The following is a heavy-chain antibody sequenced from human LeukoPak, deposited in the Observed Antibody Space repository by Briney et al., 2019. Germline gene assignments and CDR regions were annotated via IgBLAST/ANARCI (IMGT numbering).Heavy chain of an antibody. D-gene: IGHD6-13*01. V-gene: IGHV4-4*02. Sequence: PSETLSLTCAVSGGSISSSNWWSWVRQPPGKGLEWIGEIYHSGSTNYNPSLKSRVTISVDKSKDQFSLKLSSVTAADTAVYYCARVVRRAVLIAAAGRGGSYYFDYWGQGTLVTVSS. J-gene: IGHJ4*02. CDR1: GGSISSSNW. CDR2: IYHSGST. CDR3: ARVVRRAVLIAAAGRGGSYYFDY.